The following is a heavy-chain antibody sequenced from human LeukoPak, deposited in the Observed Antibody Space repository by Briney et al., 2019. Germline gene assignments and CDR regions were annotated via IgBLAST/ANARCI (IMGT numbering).Heavy chain of an antibody. Sequence: GGSLRLSCAASGFTFDDCGMSWVRQAPGKGLEWVSGINWNGGSTGYADSVKGRFTISRDKAKNSLYLQMNSLRAEDTALYYCASGGIYYGAAFDFWGQGTLVTVSS. D-gene: IGHD1-26*01. V-gene: IGHV3-20*04. CDR2: INWNGGST. J-gene: IGHJ4*02. CDR1: GFTFDDCG. CDR3: ASGGIYYGAAFDF.